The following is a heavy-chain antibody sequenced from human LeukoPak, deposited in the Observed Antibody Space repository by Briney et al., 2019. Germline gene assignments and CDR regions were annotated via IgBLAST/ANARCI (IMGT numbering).Heavy chain of an antibody. D-gene: IGHD3-22*01. CDR1: GFTFSDYY. CDR2: ISSSGTTI. CDR3: ARVRDYYDSSGYYSEYFQD. Sequence: PGGSLRLSCAASGFTFSDYYMSWIRQAPGKGLEWVSYISSSGTTIYYADSVRGRFTISRDNAKNSLYLQMNSLRAEDTAVYYCARVRDYYDSSGYYSEYFQDWGQGTLVTVPS. J-gene: IGHJ1*01. V-gene: IGHV3-11*04.